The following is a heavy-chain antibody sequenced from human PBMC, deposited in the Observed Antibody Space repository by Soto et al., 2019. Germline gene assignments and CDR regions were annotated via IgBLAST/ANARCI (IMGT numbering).Heavy chain of an antibody. J-gene: IGHJ4*01. V-gene: IGHV4-59*08. CDR1: GGSISTYY. Sequence: SXTPSLTVTVSGGSISTYYWTWIRQPPGRGLEWIGYVYYTGSTKYNPSLESRVTISIDTSTNQFSLSLSSVTAADTAVYYCARRKTRPEAFDYWGHGTLVTVSS. CDR3: ARRKTRPEAFDY. D-gene: IGHD6-25*01. CDR2: VYYTGST.